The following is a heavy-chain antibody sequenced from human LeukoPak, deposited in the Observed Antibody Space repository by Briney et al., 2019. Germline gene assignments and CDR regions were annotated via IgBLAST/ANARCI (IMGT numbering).Heavy chain of an antibody. CDR3: ARQFYYDSIGSQYYFDY. J-gene: IGHJ4*02. CDR2: ISSSSNYI. CDR1: GFTFSSYT. Sequence: GSLRLSCAASGFTFSSYTIHWVRQAPGKGLEWVSSISSSSNYIYYADSVNGRFTISRDNAKNSLYLQMNSLRAEDTAVYYCARQFYYDSIGSQYYFDYWGQGTLVTVSS. D-gene: IGHD3-22*01. V-gene: IGHV3-21*01.